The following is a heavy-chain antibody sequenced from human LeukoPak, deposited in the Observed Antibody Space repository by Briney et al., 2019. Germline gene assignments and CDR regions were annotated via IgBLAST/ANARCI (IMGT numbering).Heavy chain of an antibody. CDR1: GGSISSGSYY. J-gene: IGHJ6*03. CDR2: IYTSGST. Sequence: SETLSLTCTVYGGSISSGSYYWSWIRQPAGKGLEWIGRIYTSGSTNYNPSLKSRVTMSVDTSKNQFSLKLSSVTAADTAVYYCARERTYSSSWGTNYYYYYMDVWGKGTTVTISS. D-gene: IGHD6-13*01. CDR3: ARERTYSSSWGTNYYYYYMDV. V-gene: IGHV4-61*02.